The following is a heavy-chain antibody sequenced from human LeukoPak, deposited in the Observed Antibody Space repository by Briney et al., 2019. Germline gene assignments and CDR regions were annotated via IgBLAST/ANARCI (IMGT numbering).Heavy chain of an antibody. V-gene: IGHV1-69*06. Sequence: ASVKVSCKASGGTFSSYAISWVRQAPGQGLEWMGGIIPIFGTANYAQKFQGRVTITADKSTSTAYMELSSLRSDDTAVYYCARDFIRGSSFAYRLLESWGQGTLVIVSS. CDR1: GGTFSSYA. D-gene: IGHD5-18*01. CDR2: IIPIFGTA. J-gene: IGHJ4*02. CDR3: ARDFIRGSSFAYRLLES.